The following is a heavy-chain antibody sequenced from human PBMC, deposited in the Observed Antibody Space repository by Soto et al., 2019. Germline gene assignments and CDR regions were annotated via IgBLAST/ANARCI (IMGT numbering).Heavy chain of an antibody. CDR1: GGSISSGDYY. CDR3: ARVEGDWNYFGGYYYGMDV. CDR2: IYYSGST. V-gene: IGHV4-30-4*01. D-gene: IGHD1-7*01. J-gene: IGHJ6*02. Sequence: PSETLSLTCTVSGGSISSGDYYWSWIRQPPGKGLEWIGYIYYSGSTYYNPSLKSRVTISVDTSKNQFSLKPSSVTAADTAVYYCARVEGDWNYFGGYYYGMDVWGQGTTVTVSS.